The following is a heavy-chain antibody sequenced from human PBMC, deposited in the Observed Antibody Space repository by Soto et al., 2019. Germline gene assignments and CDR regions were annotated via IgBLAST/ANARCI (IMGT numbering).Heavy chain of an antibody. CDR3: AKGGHYDFWSGSQYNWFDP. CDR2: ISGSGGST. D-gene: IGHD3-3*01. CDR1: EFTFSTYA. Sequence: EVQLLESGGGLVQPGGSLRVSCAASEFTFSTYAMTWVRQAPGRGLEWVSRISGSGGSTYYADSVRGRFTISRDNSKNTLYLQMNSLRAEDTAVYYCAKGGHYDFWSGSQYNWFDPWGQGTLVTVSS. V-gene: IGHV3-23*01. J-gene: IGHJ5*02.